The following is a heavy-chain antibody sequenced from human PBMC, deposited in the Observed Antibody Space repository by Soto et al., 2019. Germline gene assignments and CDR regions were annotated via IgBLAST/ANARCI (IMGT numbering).Heavy chain of an antibody. J-gene: IGHJ6*02. V-gene: IGHV3-23*01. Sequence: EVQLLESGGGLQQPGGSLRLSCAASGFTFSNYAMNCVRQAPGRGLEWVSAISGSGGVTYYADSVKGRFTISRDNSNNTQYLQLDSLRAEDTAVYYCAQDRRIWFGGMDVWGPGTTVIVSS. CDR1: GFTFSNYA. CDR3: AQDRRIWFGGMDV. D-gene: IGHD3-10*01. CDR2: ISGSGGVT.